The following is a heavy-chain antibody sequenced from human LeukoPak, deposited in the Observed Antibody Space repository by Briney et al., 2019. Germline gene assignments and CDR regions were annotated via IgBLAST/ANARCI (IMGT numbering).Heavy chain of an antibody. V-gene: IGHV4-4*07. CDR3: ARENYDFWSGYPYYYYGMDV. Sequence: PETLSLTCTVSGGSISSYYWSWIRQPAGKGLEWIGRIYTSGSTNYNPSLKSRVTMSVDTSKNQFSLKLSSVTAADTAVYYCARENYDFWSGYPYYYYGMDVWGQGTTVTVSS. CDR1: GGSISSYY. CDR2: IYTSGST. D-gene: IGHD3-3*01. J-gene: IGHJ6*02.